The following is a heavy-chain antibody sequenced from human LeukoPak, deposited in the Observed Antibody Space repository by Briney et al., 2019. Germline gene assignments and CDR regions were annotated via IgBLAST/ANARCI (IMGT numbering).Heavy chain of an antibody. CDR1: GFTFNSYG. V-gene: IGHV3-48*02. J-gene: IGHJ4*02. CDR2: ITSSSSTT. CDR3: ARNSVGAANFDY. Sequence: PGGSLRLSCAASGFTFNSYGMNWVRQAPGKGLEWVSYITSSSSTTHYADSVKGRFTISRDNAKNSLYLQMNCLRDEDTAVYYCARNSVGAANFDYWGQGTLVTVSS. D-gene: IGHD1-26*01.